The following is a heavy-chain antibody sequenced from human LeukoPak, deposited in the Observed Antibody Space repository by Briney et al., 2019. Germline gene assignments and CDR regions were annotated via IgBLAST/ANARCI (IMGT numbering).Heavy chain of an antibody. V-gene: IGHV1-18*01. CDR3: ARKGSSDLTFDY. CDR2: ITAYNGNT. D-gene: IGHD6-19*01. J-gene: IGHJ4*02. CDR1: GYTFTSYD. Sequence: ASVTVSCTASGYTFTSYDISWVRQAPGQGLEWMGWITAYNGNTNYAQKLQGRVTMTTDTSTSTAYMELRSLRSDDTAVYYCARKGSSDLTFDYWGQGTLVTVSS.